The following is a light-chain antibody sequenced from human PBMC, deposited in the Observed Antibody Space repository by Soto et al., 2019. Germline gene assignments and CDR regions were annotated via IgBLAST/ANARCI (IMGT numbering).Light chain of an antibody. CDR1: QSVSSNY. CDR2: GAS. J-gene: IGKJ1*01. Sequence: IVLTQSPGTLSLSPGERATLSCRASQSVSSNYLAWYQQRPGPAPRLLIYGASSVAAGIPDRFSGSGSGTDFTLTISRLEPEGFAVYYCQQYGNLPWTFGQGTKVEIK. CDR3: QQYGNLPWT. V-gene: IGKV3-20*01.